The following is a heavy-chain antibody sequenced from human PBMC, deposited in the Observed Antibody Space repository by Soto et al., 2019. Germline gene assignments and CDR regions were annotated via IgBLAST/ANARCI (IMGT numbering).Heavy chain of an antibody. J-gene: IGHJ4*02. CDR2: ISSISNTI. D-gene: IGHD2-15*01. CDR3: ARDRGCSGGICYRDLGY. Sequence: EVQLVESGGGLVQPGGSLRLSCAASGFTFSTYSMSWVRQAPGKGLEWVSYISSISNTIYYADSVKGRFTISRDNAKNSLYLHMNSLRAEDTAVYYCARDRGCSGGICYRDLGYWGQGTLVTVSS. CDR1: GFTFSTYS. V-gene: IGHV3-48*01.